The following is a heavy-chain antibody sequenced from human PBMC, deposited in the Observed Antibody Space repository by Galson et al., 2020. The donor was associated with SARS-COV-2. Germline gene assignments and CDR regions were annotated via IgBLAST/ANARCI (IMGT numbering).Heavy chain of an antibody. V-gene: IGHV3-11*01. CDR3: ARVYGGWSLDY. D-gene: IGHD6-19*01. CDR1: GFTFSDYY. Sequence: GESLKISCAASGFTFSDYYMSWIRQAPGKGLEWVSYISSSGSTIYYADSVKGRFTISRDNAKNSLYLQMSSLRAEDTAVYYCARVYGGWSLDYWGQGTLVTVSS. J-gene: IGHJ4*02. CDR2: ISSSGSTI.